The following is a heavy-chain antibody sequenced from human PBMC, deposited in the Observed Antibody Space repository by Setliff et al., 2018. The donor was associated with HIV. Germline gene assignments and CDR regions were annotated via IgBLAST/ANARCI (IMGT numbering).Heavy chain of an antibody. CDR3: ARGHSGNDY. D-gene: IGHD1-1*01. V-gene: IGHV1-8*02. J-gene: IGHJ4*02. Sequence: ASVKVSCKASGYTFTNYDINWVRQATGQGLEWVGRMNPNSGNTEYAQQFQGRVTMTRNTSISTAYMELSSLRSEDTAIYYCARGHSGNDYWGKGTLVTVSS. CDR2: MNPNSGNT. CDR1: GYTFTNYD.